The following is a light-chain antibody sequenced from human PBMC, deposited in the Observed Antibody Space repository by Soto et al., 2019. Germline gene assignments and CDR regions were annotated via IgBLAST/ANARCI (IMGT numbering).Light chain of an antibody. J-gene: IGKJ5*01. CDR3: QQRNIWPPVT. CDR2: GAS. V-gene: IGKV3-15*01. CDR1: QSVSSN. Sequence: ETVMTQSPATLSVSPGERATLSCRASQSVSSNLAWYQQKPGQPPRLLIHGASTRATGIPARFSGSGSGTDFTLTISSLEPEDFAVYYCQQRNIWPPVTFGQGTRLEIK.